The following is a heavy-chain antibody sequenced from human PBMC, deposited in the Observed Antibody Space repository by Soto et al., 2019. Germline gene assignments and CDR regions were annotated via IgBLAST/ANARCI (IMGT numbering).Heavy chain of an antibody. Sequence: SETLTLTSTVSGGSISSSSYYWGWIRQPPGKGLEWIGSIYYSGSTYYNPSLKSRVTISVDTSKNQFSLKLSYVTAADTAVYYCARQGGGVANNWFDPWGQGTLVTVSS. CDR3: ARQGGGVANNWFDP. V-gene: IGHV4-39*01. D-gene: IGHD3-3*01. CDR2: IYYSGST. CDR1: GGSISSSSYY. J-gene: IGHJ5*02.